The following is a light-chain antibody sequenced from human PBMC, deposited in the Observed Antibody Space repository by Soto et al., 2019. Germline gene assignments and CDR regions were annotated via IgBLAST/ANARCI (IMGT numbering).Light chain of an antibody. Sequence: EIVLTQSPGTLSLSPGEGVTLSCRAGQIVGNSLAWYQQKPGQAPRLLIFGASTRVTGIPARFSGSGSGTEFTLTITSLQSEDFAVYYCQQYNNWPEYTFGQGTKVDNK. CDR2: GAS. V-gene: IGKV3-15*01. CDR1: QIVGNS. J-gene: IGKJ2*01. CDR3: QQYNNWPEYT.